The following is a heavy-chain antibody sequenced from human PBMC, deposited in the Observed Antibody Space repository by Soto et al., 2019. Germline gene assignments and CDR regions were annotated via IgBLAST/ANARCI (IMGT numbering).Heavy chain of an antibody. CDR1: GYTFTGYY. Sequence: ASVKVSCKASGYTFTGYYMHWVRQAPGQGLEWMGWINPNTGGTNYAQKFQGCVTMTRDTSISTAYMELNRLTSDDTAVYYCARGIRNDYLWGSYLDRLNWYFDLWGRSTLVTVS. D-gene: IGHD3-16*02. J-gene: IGHJ2*01. CDR3: ARGIRNDYLWGSYLDRLNWYFDL. CDR2: INPNTGGT. V-gene: IGHV1-2*04.